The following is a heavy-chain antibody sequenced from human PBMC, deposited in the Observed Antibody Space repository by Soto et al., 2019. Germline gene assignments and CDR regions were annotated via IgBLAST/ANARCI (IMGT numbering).Heavy chain of an antibody. D-gene: IGHD4-17*01. Sequence: SETLSLTCAVSGGSISSGGYSWSWIRQPPGKGLEWIGYIYDSGFTYYNPSLKSRVTISVDRSKNQFSLKLSSVTAADTAVYYCGSAHYGEFGYGMDVWGQGSRVTVS. CDR3: GSAHYGEFGYGMDV. CDR1: GGSISSGGYS. J-gene: IGHJ6*02. V-gene: IGHV4-30-2*01. CDR2: IYDSGFT.